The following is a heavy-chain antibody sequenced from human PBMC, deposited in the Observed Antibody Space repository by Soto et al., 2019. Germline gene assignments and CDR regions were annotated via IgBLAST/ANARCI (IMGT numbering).Heavy chain of an antibody. Sequence: ASVKVSCKASGYTFTSYGISWVRQAPGQGLEWMGWISAYNGNTNYAQKLQGRVTMTTVTSTSTAYLELRSLRSDDTAVYYWARNSVPRPSSQHLIDYWGQGTLVTVSS. CDR2: ISAYNGNT. V-gene: IGHV1-18*01. CDR1: GYTFTSYG. J-gene: IGHJ4*02. CDR3: ARNSVPRPSSQHLIDY. D-gene: IGHD6-13*01.